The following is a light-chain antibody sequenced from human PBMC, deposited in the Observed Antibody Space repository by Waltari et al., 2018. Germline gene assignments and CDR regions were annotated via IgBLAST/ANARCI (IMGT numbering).Light chain of an antibody. V-gene: IGLV2-14*01. CDR3: SSYTTSSTVV. CDR1: SSDVGRYNY. J-gene: IGLJ2*01. CDR2: DVT. Sequence: QSALTQPASVSGSPGQSITILCTGTSSDVGRYNYVSWYRQHPGEAPKLMIYDVTNRPSGVSNRFSGSKSGNTASLTISGLQAEDEADYYCSSYTTSSTVVFGGGTKLTVL.